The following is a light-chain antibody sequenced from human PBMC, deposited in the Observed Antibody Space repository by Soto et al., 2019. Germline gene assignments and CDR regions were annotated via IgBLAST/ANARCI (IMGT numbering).Light chain of an antibody. CDR1: DIGRKS. CDR3: QVWDSSSDQYV. J-gene: IGLJ1*01. CDR2: DTS. Sequence: SYELTQPPSVSVAPGQTARLTCGGYDIGRKSVHWYQQKPGQAPVLVVYDTSVRPSGIPERVSGFNSGNTATLSINRVEAGDEADYFCQVWDSSSDQYVFGSGTKVTVL. V-gene: IGLV3-21*02.